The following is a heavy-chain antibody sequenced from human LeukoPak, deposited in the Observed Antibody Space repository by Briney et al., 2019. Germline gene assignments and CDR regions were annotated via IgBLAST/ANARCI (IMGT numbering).Heavy chain of an antibody. V-gene: IGHV4-61*02. CDR3: ARELYYDSSGYYFSFDY. CDR2: IYTSGST. D-gene: IGHD3-22*01. J-gene: IGHJ4*02. CDR1: GGSISSGSYY. Sequence: SETRSLTCTVSGGSISSGSYYWIWIRQPAGKGLEWIVRIYTSGSTNYNPSLKSRVTISVDTSKNQCSLKLSSVTAADTAVYYCARELYYDSSGYYFSFDYWGQGTLVTVSS.